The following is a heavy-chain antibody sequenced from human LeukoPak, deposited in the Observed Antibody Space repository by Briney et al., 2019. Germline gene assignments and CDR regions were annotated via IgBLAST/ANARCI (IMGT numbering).Heavy chain of an antibody. D-gene: IGHD4-17*01. Sequence: GGSLRLSCAASGFTFSSYSMNWVRQAPGKGLEWVSYISSSSSTIYYADSVKGRFTITRDNSKNTLYLQMNSLRAEDTAVYYCAALTTVTKASNFDYWGQGTLVTVSS. J-gene: IGHJ4*02. V-gene: IGHV3-48*01. CDR3: AALTTVTKASNFDY. CDR1: GFTFSSYS. CDR2: ISSSSSTI.